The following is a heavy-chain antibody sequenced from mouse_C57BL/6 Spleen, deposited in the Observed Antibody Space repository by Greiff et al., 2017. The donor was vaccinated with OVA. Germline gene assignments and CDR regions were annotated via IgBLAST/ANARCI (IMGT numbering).Heavy chain of an antibody. J-gene: IGHJ2*01. D-gene: IGHD1-1*01. Sequence: QVQLKESGAELARPGASVKLSCKASGYTFTSYGISWVKQRTGQGLEWIGEIYPRSGNTYYNEKFKGKATLTADKSSSTAYMELRSLTSEDSAVYFCARGTTVVALDYWGQGTTLTVSS. CDR2: IYPRSGNT. V-gene: IGHV1-81*01. CDR3: ARGTTVVALDY. CDR1: GYTFTSYG.